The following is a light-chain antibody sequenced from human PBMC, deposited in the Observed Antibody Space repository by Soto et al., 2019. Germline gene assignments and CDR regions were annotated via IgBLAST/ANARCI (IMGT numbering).Light chain of an antibody. V-gene: IGKV1-5*01. CDR2: DAS. CDR3: QQYSTYMWT. CDR1: QSISNW. J-gene: IGKJ1*01. Sequence: DIPMTQSPSTLSASVGDRVTITCRASQSISNWLAWYQQKPGKAPNLLIYDASSLESGVPSRFSGSGSGTEFTLTISSLQPDDFATYYCQQYSTYMWTFGQGTKVEIK.